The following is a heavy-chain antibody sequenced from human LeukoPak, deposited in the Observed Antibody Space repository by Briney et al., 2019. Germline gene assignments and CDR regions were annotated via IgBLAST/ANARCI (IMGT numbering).Heavy chain of an antibody. CDR1: GGSISSYY. CDR3: AREDYGDSGFDY. V-gene: IGHV4-59*01. Sequence: SETLSLTCTVPGGSISSYYWSWIRQPPGKGLEWIGYIYYSGSTNYNPSLKSRVTISVDTSKNQFSLKLSSVTAADTAVYYCAREDYGDSGFDYWGQGTLVTVSP. J-gene: IGHJ4*02. CDR2: IYYSGST. D-gene: IGHD4-17*01.